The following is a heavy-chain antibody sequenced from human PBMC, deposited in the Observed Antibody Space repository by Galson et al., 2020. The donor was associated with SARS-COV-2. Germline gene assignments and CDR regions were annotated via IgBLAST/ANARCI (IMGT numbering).Heavy chain of an antibody. V-gene: IGHV4-59*01. CDR1: GGSISGYY. CDR3: ARTIPGYNNRYSDY. Sequence: SETLSLTCTVSGGSISGYYWSWIRQPPGKGLEWIGYISYSGSTNYNPSLKGRVTISLDTSKNQFSLMLTSVTAADTAMYYCARTIPGYNNRYSDYWGQGTLVTVSS. CDR2: ISYSGST. J-gene: IGHJ4*02. D-gene: IGHD2-2*02.